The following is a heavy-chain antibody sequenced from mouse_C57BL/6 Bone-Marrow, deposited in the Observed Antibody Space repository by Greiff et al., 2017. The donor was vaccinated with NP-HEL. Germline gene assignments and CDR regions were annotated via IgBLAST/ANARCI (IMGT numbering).Heavy chain of an antibody. CDR1: GYTFTSYW. D-gene: IGHD1-1*01. J-gene: IGHJ1*03. V-gene: IGHV1-61*01. CDR3: ARSTVVANWYFDV. Sequence: QVQLQQSGAELVRPGSSVKLSCKASGYTFTSYWMDWVKQRPGQGLEWIGNIYPSDSETHYNQKFKDKATLTVDKSSSTAYMQLSSLTSEDSAVYYCARSTVVANWYFDVWGTGTTVTVSS. CDR2: IYPSDSET.